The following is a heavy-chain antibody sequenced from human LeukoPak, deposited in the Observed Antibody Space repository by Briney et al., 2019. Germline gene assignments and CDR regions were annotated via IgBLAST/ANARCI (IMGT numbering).Heavy chain of an antibody. Sequence: ASVKVSCKASGGTFSSYAISWVRQAPGQGLEWMGRIIPILGIANYAQKFQGRVTITADKSTSTAYMELSSLRSEDTAVYYCARISKSNYHGMDVWGQGTTVTVSS. CDR1: GGTFSSYA. V-gene: IGHV1-69*04. J-gene: IGHJ6*02. CDR3: ARISKSNYHGMDV. CDR2: IIPILGIA.